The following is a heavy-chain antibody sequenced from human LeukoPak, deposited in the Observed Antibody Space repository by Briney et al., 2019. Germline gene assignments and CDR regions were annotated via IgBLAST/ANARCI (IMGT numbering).Heavy chain of an antibody. Sequence: GGSLRLSCAASGFSFINYWMSWVRQAPGKGLEWVANIKVDGSEKYYVDSVKGRFTISRDNAKNSLYLPMNSLRADDTAVYSCATDFGTWFDPWGQGTLVTVSS. J-gene: IGHJ5*02. CDR2: IKVDGSEK. CDR3: ATDFGTWFDP. CDR1: GFSFINYW. V-gene: IGHV3-7*01. D-gene: IGHD3-10*01.